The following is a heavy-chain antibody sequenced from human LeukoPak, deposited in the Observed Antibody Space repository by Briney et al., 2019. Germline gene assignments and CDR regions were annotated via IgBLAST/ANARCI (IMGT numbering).Heavy chain of an antibody. D-gene: IGHD2-2*01. Sequence: SETLSLTCSVSGTSISSNYWSWIRQPPGKGLEWIGHIYNTGSTNYNPSLKSRVTISVDTSKNQFSLNLSSVTAADTAVYFCARARSSWDYYFDYWGQRTLVTVSS. V-gene: IGHV4-59*01. CDR3: ARARSSWDYYFDY. CDR2: IYNTGST. J-gene: IGHJ4*02. CDR1: GTSISSNY.